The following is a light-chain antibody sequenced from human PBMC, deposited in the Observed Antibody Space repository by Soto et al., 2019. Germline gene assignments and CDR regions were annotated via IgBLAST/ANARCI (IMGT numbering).Light chain of an antibody. CDR3: QQYGTSPGT. V-gene: IGKV3-20*01. CDR1: QTISQNY. J-gene: IGKJ2*01. Sequence: EIVLTQSPGTLSLSPGNTATLSCRAGQTISQNYLAWYQQKAGQAPRLLIYAASGRASGTPDRFSGIGSGTDFSLTISRLEPEDSAVYYCQQYGTSPGTFGQGTKLEIK. CDR2: AAS.